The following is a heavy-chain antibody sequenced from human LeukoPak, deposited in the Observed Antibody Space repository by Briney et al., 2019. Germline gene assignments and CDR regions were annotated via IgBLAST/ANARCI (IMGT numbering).Heavy chain of an antibody. J-gene: IGHJ3*02. CDR1: GGSIKNYY. Sequence: PSETLSLTCTVSGGSIKNYYWSWIRQPAGKGLEWIGRIYTRGSTNYNPSLKSRVTMSVDTSKNQFSLKLSSVTAADTAVYYCARGRYCSADICSGGDAFDIWGQGTMVSVSS. CDR3: ARGRYCSADICSGGDAFDI. D-gene: IGHD2-15*01. CDR2: IYTRGST. V-gene: IGHV4-4*07.